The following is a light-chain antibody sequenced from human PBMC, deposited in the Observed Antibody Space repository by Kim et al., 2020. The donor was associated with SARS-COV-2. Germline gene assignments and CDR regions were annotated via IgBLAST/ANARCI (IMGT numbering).Light chain of an antibody. J-gene: IGLJ2*01. CDR1: KLGDKY. CDR3: QAWDSSTVV. Sequence: GSPGQTASITCSGDKLGDKYTCWYQQKPGQSPVLVIYQDNKRPSGIPERFSGSNSGNTATLTISGTQAMDEADYFCQAWDSSTVVFGGGTQLTVL. CDR2: QDN. V-gene: IGLV3-1*01.